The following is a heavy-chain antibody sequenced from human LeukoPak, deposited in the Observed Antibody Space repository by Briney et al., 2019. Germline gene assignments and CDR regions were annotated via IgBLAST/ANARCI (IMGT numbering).Heavy chain of an antibody. V-gene: IGHV3-15*01. CDR1: GFTFSSSW. CDR2: IKSKTDGGTT. J-gene: IGHJ4*02. CDR3: TTRVKGYSYGYIDY. Sequence: GGSLRLSCAASGFTFSSSWMSWVRQAPGKGLEWVGRIKSKTDGGTTDYAAPVKGRFTISRDDSKNTLYLQMNSLKTEDTAVYYCTTRVKGYSYGYIDYWGQGTLVTVSS. D-gene: IGHD5-18*01.